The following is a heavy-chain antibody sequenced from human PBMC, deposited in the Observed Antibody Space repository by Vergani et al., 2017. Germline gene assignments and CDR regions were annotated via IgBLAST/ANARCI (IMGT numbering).Heavy chain of an antibody. CDR2: IIPIFGTA. CDR1: GGTFSSYA. CDR3: ASWGSASCYYPLHFDY. J-gene: IGHJ4*02. Sequence: QVQLVQSGAEVKKPGSSVKVSCKASGGTFSSYAISWVRQAPGQGLEWMGGIIPIFGTAKYAQKFQGRVTITAYESTSTAYMELSSLRSEDTAVYYCASWGSASCYYPLHFDYWGQGTLVTVSS. V-gene: IGHV1-69*01. D-gene: IGHD2-2*01.